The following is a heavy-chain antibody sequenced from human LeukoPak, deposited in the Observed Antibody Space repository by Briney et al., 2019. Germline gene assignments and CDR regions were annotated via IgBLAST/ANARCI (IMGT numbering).Heavy chain of an antibody. CDR2: IKSKTDGETT. D-gene: IGHD3-10*01. J-gene: IGHJ4*02. V-gene: IGHV3-15*01. CDR1: GFTFTNAW. Sequence: SGGSLRLSCVDSGFTFTNAWMSWVRQAPGKGLEWIGRIKSKTDGETTNYAEPVRGRFTISRDDSKSAVYLQMNSLKIEDTAVYYCTTDLGTYYHGSQRLIPIDYWGQGTLVTVSS. CDR3: TTDLGTYYHGSQRLIPIDY.